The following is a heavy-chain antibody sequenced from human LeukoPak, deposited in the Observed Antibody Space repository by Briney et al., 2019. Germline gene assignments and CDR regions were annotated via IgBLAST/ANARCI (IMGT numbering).Heavy chain of an antibody. CDR3: AKAVYRYDGSGYHYYFDY. D-gene: IGHD3-22*01. V-gene: IGHV3-23*01. J-gene: IGHJ4*02. Sequence: GGSLRLSCAASGFTFSSYGMSWVRQAPGKGLEWVSTIRGSGGTTFYADSVKGRFTVSRDNTRNTVFLQMNSLRAEDTAVYYCAKAVYRYDGSGYHYYFDYWGQGTLVTVSS. CDR2: IRGSGGTT. CDR1: GFTFSSYG.